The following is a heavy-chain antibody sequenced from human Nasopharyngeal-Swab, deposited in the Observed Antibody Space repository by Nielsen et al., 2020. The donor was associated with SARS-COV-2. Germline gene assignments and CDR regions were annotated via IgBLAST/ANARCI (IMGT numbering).Heavy chain of an antibody. CDR1: GFSFSGFA. D-gene: IGHD6-13*01. J-gene: IGHJ3*02. CDR2: IRSKANSYET. Sequence: GESLKISCVASGFSFSGFAIHWVRQDSGKGLEWVGRIRSKANSYETAYAASVKGRFTISRDDAKNTAYLQMNSLKTEDTAVYYCTNTPGYINSWWDAFDIWGQGTMVTVSS. V-gene: IGHV3-73*01. CDR3: TNTPGYINSWWDAFDI.